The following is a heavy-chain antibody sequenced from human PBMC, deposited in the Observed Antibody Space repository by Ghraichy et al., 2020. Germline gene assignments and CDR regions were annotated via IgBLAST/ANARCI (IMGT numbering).Heavy chain of an antibody. CDR3: ARRLYGGNDY. CDR1: GGSISSYY. Sequence: SQTLSLTCTVSGGSISSYYWSWIRQPPGKGLEWIGYIYYSGGTNYNPSLKGRVTISVDTSKNQFSLKLSSVTAADTAVYYCARRLYGGNDYWGQGTLVTVSS. J-gene: IGHJ4*02. D-gene: IGHD4-23*01. V-gene: IGHV4-59*08. CDR2: IYYSGGT.